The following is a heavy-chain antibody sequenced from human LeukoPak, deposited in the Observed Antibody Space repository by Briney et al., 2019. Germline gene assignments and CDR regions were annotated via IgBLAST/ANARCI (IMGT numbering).Heavy chain of an antibody. CDR1: GFTFSSYS. Sequence: GGSLRLSCAASGFTFSSYSMNWARQAPGKGLEWVSSISSSSSHIYYADSVKGRFTIFRDNAKNSLYLQMNSLRAEDTAVHYCARENIFATVTFPPMDVWGKGTTVTVSS. D-gene: IGHD4-17*01. J-gene: IGHJ6*03. V-gene: IGHV3-21*01. CDR3: ARENIFATVTFPPMDV. CDR2: ISSSSSHI.